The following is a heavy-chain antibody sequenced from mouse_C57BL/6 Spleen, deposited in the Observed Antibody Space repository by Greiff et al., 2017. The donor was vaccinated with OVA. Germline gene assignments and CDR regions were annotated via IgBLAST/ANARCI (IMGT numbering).Heavy chain of an antibody. Sequence: VQLQQSGPELVKPGASVKISCKASGYTFTDYYMNWVKQSHGKSLEWIGDINPNNGGTSYNQKFKGKATLTVDKSSSTAYMELRSLTSEDSAVYYCARRVVASFDYWGQGTTLTVSS. CDR1: GYTFTDYY. J-gene: IGHJ2*01. V-gene: IGHV1-26*01. CDR2: INPNNGGT. D-gene: IGHD1-1*01. CDR3: ARRVVASFDY.